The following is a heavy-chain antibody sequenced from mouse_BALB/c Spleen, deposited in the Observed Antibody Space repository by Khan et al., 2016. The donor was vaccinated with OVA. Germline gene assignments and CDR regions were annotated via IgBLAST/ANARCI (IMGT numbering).Heavy chain of an antibody. CDR2: IDPANGNT. J-gene: IGHJ3*01. CDR3: ARDYWGVFAY. D-gene: IGHD1-1*01. V-gene: IGHV14-3*02. Sequence: VQLKESGAELVKPAASVKLSCTASGFNIKDTYMHWVKQRPEQGLDWIGRIDPANGNTKYDPTFQGKATLTADTSSNTVYLQFSSLTTEDTAVYYCARDYWGVFAYWGQGTLVTVSA. CDR1: GFNIKDTY.